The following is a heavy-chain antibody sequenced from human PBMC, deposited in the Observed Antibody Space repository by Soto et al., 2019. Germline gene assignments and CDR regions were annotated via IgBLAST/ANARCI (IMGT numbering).Heavy chain of an antibody. D-gene: IGHD6-6*01. V-gene: IGHV4-34*01. CDR2: INHSGST. J-gene: IGHJ4*02. Sequence: TSETLSLTCAVYCGSFSGYYWSWIRQPPGKGLEWIGEINHSGSTNYNPSLKSRVTMSVDTSKNQFSLKLSSVTAADTAVYCCARTSRFDCWGQGTLVTVSS. CDR1: CGSFSGYY. CDR3: ARTSRFDC.